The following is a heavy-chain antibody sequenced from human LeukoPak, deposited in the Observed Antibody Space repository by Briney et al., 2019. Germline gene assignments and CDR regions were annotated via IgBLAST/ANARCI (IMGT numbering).Heavy chain of an antibody. J-gene: IGHJ4*02. CDR3: ARDGWFGDGINDY. V-gene: IGHV4-39*07. D-gene: IGHD3-10*01. CDR1: GGSISSSSYY. Sequence: PSETLSLTCTVSGGSISSSSYYWGWIRQPPGKGLEWIGSIYYSGSTYYNPSLKSRVTISVDTSKNQFSLKLSSVTAADTAVYYCARDGWFGDGINDYWGQGTLVTVSS. CDR2: IYYSGST.